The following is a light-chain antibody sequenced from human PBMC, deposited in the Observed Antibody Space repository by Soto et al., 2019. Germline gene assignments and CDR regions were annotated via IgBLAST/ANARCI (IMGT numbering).Light chain of an antibody. CDR1: PAISNY. J-gene: IGKJ3*01. V-gene: IGKV1-16*02. Sequence: DIQMTQSPSSLSASVGDRVTVTCRASPAISNYSAWFQQKPGIAPKSLIYAASGLQSGVPSKFSGSGSGTDLTLTTSSLQPEDFATYYCQQYNSYPLFTFGPGTKVDIK. CDR3: QQYNSYPLFT. CDR2: AAS.